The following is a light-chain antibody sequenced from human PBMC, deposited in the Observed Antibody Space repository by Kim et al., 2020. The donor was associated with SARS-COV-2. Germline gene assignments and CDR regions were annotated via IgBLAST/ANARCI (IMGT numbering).Light chain of an antibody. J-gene: IGLJ2*01. V-gene: IGLV2-14*03. CDR1: SSEVGGYDY. CDR3: SSYTSGSTHVV. Sequence: HSIPIFGNRTSSEVGGYDYVSWYQQHPGKAPKLMIYDVVSRPSGVSNRFSGSKSGNTASLTISGLQAEDEADYYCSSYTSGSTHVVFGGGTQLTVL. CDR2: DVV.